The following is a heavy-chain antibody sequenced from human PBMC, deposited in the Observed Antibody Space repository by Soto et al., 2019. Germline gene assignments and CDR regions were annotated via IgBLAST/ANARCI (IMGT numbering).Heavy chain of an antibody. CDR2: ISAYNGNT. J-gene: IGHJ5*02. Sequence: QVQLVQSGAEVKKPGASVKVSCKASGYTFTSYGISWVRQAPGQGLEWMGRISAYNGNTNYAQKLQGRDTMTTDTSPSTGYMELRSLRSDDTAVYYCARDPRITMIVLVNGWFEPWGQGTLVTVSS. CDR1: GYTFTSYG. CDR3: ARDPRITMIVLVNGWFEP. V-gene: IGHV1-18*01. D-gene: IGHD3-22*01.